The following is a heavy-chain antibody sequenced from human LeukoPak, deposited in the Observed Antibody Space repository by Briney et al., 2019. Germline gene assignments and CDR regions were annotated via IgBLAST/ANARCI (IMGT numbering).Heavy chain of an antibody. CDR2: INHSGST. J-gene: IGHJ4*02. CDR3: ASYHHSSSFDY. Sequence: PSETLSLTCAVYGGSFSGYYWSWIRQPPGKGLEWIGEINHSGSTNYNPSFKSRVTISVDTSKNQFSLKLSSVTAADTAVYYCASYHHSSSFDYWGQGTLVTVSS. D-gene: IGHD6-6*01. CDR1: GGSFSGYY. V-gene: IGHV4-34*01.